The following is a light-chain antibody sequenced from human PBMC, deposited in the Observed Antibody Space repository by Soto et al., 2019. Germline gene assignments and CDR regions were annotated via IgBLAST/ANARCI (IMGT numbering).Light chain of an antibody. J-gene: IGKJ5*01. CDR1: QSLLHSNGYIY. CDR3: MQALQTPSIT. CDR2: LSS. Sequence: DIVMTQSPLSLPVTPGEPASISCRSSQSLLHSNGYIYLDWYLQKPGQSSQLLIYLSSNRASGVPDRFSGSGSVTDFTLKISRVEAEDVGVYYCMQALQTPSITFGKGTRLEIK. V-gene: IGKV2-28*01.